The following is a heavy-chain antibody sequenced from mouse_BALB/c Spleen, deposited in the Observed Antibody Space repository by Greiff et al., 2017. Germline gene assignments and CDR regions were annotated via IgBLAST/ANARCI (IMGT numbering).Heavy chain of an antibody. J-gene: IGHJ3*01. Sequence: VKLQESGPGLVAPSQSLSITCTVSGFSLTSYGVHWVRQPPGKGLEWLGVIWAGGSTNYNSALMSRLSISKDNSKSQVFLKMNSLQTDDTAMYYCARDRDDYDVAYWGQGTLVTVSA. D-gene: IGHD2-4*01. CDR1: GFSLTSYG. V-gene: IGHV2-9*02. CDR2: IWAGGST. CDR3: ARDRDDYDVAY.